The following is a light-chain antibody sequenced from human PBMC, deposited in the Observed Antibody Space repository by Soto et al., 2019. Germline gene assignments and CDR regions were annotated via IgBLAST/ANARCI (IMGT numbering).Light chain of an antibody. CDR3: QQSYSTLYT. J-gene: IGKJ2*01. Sequence: DIVMTQSPDSLAVSLGERATINCKSSQSVLYSSNNKNYLAWYQQKPGQSPKLLIYWASTRESGVPDRFSGSGSGTDFTLILRSLQAEEVAVYEFQQSYSTLYTFGQGTKLELK. CDR2: WAS. CDR1: QSVLYSSNNKNY. V-gene: IGKV4-1*01.